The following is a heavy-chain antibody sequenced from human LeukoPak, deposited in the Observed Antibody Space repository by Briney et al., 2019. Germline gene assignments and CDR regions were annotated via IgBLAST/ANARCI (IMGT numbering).Heavy chain of an antibody. D-gene: IGHD3-10*01. CDR2: IKTDGRTT. V-gene: IGHV3-74*01. CDR3: AKQGPVVRGVIIPNFDY. J-gene: IGHJ4*02. CDR1: GMTFSNHW. Sequence: GGSLRLSCAASGMTFSNHWMHWVRQVPGKGLVWVSLIKTDGRTTIYADSVKGRFTISRDNSKNTLYLQMNSLRAEDTAVYYCAKQGPVVRGVIIPNFDYWGQGTLVTVSS.